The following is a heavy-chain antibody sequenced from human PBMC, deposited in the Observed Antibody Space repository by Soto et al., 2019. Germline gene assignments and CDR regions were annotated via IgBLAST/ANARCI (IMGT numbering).Heavy chain of an antibody. CDR1: GFTFSSYS. D-gene: IGHD2-15*01. J-gene: IGHJ4*02. Sequence: GGSLRLSCEVSGFTFSSYSMNWVRQAPGRGLEWVANMNQDGSEVYYVDSVKGRFTISRDNAKNSLYLQMNSLTAEDTAVYYCARGRPADCRYWGQGTLVTVSS. V-gene: IGHV3-7*01. CDR3: ARGRPADCRY. CDR2: MNQDGSEV.